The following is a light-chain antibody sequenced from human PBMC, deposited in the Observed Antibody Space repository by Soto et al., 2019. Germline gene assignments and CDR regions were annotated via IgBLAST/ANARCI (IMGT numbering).Light chain of an antibody. V-gene: IGKV3-15*01. CDR3: QQYSKWPSYT. CDR1: QSVSTN. J-gene: IGKJ2*01. Sequence: EIVMTQSPATLSVSPGERAALSCRASQSVSTNLAWYQQKPGQAPRILIYSSSTRATNIPARLSGSGSGTEFTLTISSLQSEDFAVYYCQQYSKWPSYTFGQGTKLEIK. CDR2: SSS.